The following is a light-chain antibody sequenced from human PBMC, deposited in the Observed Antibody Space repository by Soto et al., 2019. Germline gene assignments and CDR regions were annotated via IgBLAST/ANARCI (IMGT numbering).Light chain of an antibody. V-gene: IGKV3-15*01. Sequence: ILMTQSPATLSVSPGERATLSCRASQSVSNNLAWYQQKRGQAPRLLIYDASTRATGIPARFSGSGSGTEFTLTISGLQSEDFAVYYCQQYNIWPPWTFGQGTKVEVK. CDR2: DAS. CDR3: QQYNIWPPWT. J-gene: IGKJ1*01. CDR1: QSVSNN.